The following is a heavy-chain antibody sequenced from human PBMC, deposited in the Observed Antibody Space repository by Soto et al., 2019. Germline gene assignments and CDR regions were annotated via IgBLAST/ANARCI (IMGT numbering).Heavy chain of an antibody. Sequence: GGSLRISCTASGFTFGDYAMSWFRQAPGKGLEWVGFIRSKAYGGTTEYAASVKGRFTISRDDSKSIAYLQMNSLKTEDTAVYYCTREGYVSSRGMAAWGQGTTVTVSS. D-gene: IGHD3-16*01. V-gene: IGHV3-49*03. CDR2: IRSKAYGGTT. CDR3: TREGYVSSRGMAA. CDR1: GFTFGDYA. J-gene: IGHJ6*02.